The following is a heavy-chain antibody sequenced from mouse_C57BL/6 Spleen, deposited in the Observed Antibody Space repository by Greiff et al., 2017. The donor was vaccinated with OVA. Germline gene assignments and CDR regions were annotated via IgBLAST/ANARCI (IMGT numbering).Heavy chain of an antibody. Sequence: EVQRVESGPGLVKPSQSLSLTCSVTGYSIPSGYYWNWIRQFPGNKLEWMGYISYDGSNNYNPSLKNRISITRDTSKNQFFLKLNSVTTEDTATYYCARGRDYYGSSPLWYFDVWGTGTTVTVSS. J-gene: IGHJ1*03. CDR2: ISYDGSN. CDR3: ARGRDYYGSSPLWYFDV. D-gene: IGHD1-1*01. V-gene: IGHV3-6*01. CDR1: GYSIPSGYY.